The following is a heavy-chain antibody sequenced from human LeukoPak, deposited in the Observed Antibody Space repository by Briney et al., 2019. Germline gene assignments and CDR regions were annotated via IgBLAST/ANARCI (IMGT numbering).Heavy chain of an antibody. CDR1: GGSISSYY. CDR3: ARGGGSFDY. Sequence: SETLPLTCTVPGGSISSYYWGWIRQSPEKGLEWIGYIHSSGSTTYNPSLKSRVTISVDTSKNQFSLKLASVTAAETAVYYCARGGGSFDYWGQGTLVTVSS. V-gene: IGHV4-59*01. J-gene: IGHJ4*02. D-gene: IGHD2-15*01. CDR2: IHSSGST.